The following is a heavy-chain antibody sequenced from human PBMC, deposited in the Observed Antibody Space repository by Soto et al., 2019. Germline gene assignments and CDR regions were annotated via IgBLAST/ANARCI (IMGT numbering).Heavy chain of an antibody. J-gene: IGHJ4*02. CDR3: AKDSDCGGDCYPYYFDY. D-gene: IGHD2-21*02. V-gene: IGHV3-21*01. Sequence: PGGSLRLSCAASGFTFSSYSINWVRQAPGKGLEWVSSISSSSSYIYYADSVKGRFTISTHNAKNSLYLQMNSLRAEDTAVYYCAKDSDCGGDCYPYYFDYWGQGILVTVSS. CDR2: ISSSSSYI. CDR1: GFTFSSYS.